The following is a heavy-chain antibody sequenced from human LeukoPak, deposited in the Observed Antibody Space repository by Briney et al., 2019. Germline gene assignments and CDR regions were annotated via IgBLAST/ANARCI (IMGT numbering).Heavy chain of an antibody. Sequence: GSLRLSCAASGFTLSTYDMHWVRQPTGEGLEWVSIIYRAGDTYYSGSVKGRFTISRDNAKNSLYLQMNSLRAGDTAVYYCARSTHCSGGSCYLNIYGMDVWGQGTTVTVSS. CDR1: GFTLSTYD. CDR2: IYRAGDT. J-gene: IGHJ6*02. D-gene: IGHD2-15*01. V-gene: IGHV3-13*01. CDR3: ARSTHCSGGSCYLNIYGMDV.